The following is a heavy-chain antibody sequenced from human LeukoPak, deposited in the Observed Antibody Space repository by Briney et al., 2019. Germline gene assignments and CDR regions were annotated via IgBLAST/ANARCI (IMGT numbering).Heavy chain of an antibody. D-gene: IGHD3-10*02. CDR2: ISGSGGST. Sequence: HPGGSLRLSCAASGFTFSSYGMSWVRQAPGKGLEWVSAISGSGGSTYYADSVKGRFTISRDNSKNTLYLQMNSLRAEDTAVYYCARDCSSMKIGQAPYLDYWGQGTLVTVSS. J-gene: IGHJ4*02. V-gene: IGHV3-23*01. CDR3: ARDCSSMKIGQAPYLDY. CDR1: GFTFSSYG.